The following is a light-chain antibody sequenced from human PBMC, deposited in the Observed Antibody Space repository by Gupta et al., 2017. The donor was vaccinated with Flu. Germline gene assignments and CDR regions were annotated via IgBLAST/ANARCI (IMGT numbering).Light chain of an antibody. Sequence: SYVLTQPPSVSVAPGQTCIITCGGNNIGSKSVHWYQQKPGPAPVLVVYDDSDRPSGIPERFSGFNSGNTATLTSRRREAGDEADYDCQVWDNNSMTPGWVFGGGTKLTVL. J-gene: IGLJ3*02. CDR1: NIGSKS. CDR2: DDS. CDR3: QVWDNNSMTPGWV. V-gene: IGLV3-21*02.